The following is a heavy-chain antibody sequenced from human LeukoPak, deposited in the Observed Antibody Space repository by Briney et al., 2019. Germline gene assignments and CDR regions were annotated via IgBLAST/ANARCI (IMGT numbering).Heavy chain of an antibody. Sequence: GGSLRLSCAASGFTFSSYTMNWVRQAPGKGLECISYISSDSKTTWHADSVKGQFTISRDNAKNSLYLQMNSLRVEDTAVYYCASRSINWYRGNNWFDPWGQGTLVTVSS. CDR3: ASRSINWYRGNNWFDP. CDR2: ISSDSKTT. D-gene: IGHD6-13*01. J-gene: IGHJ5*02. CDR1: GFTFSSYT. V-gene: IGHV3-48*01.